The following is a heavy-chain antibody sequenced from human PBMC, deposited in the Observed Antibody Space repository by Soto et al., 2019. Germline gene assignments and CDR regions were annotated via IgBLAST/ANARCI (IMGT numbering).Heavy chain of an antibody. CDR2: IYYSGSI. Sequence: PSETLSLTCTVSGGSISSGDYYWSWIRQPPGKGLEWIGYIYYSGSIYYNPSLKSRVTMSVDTSKNQFSLKLSSVTAADTAVYYCAREGGDLGGAGTTFRYYYGMDVWGQGTTVTVSS. CDR3: AREGGDLGGAGTTFRYYYGMDV. CDR1: GGSISSGDYY. J-gene: IGHJ6*02. V-gene: IGHV4-30-4*01. D-gene: IGHD1-7*01.